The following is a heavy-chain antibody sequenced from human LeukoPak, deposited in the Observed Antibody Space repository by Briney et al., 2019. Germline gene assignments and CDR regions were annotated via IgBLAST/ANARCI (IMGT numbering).Heavy chain of an antibody. D-gene: IGHD5-24*01. Sequence: SGPTLVKPSETLSLTCTVSGGSISSYYWSWIRQPPGKGLEWIGYIYYSGSTNYNPSLKSRVTISVDTSKNQFSLKLSSVTAADTAVYYCADLRRDGYERYFQHWGQGTLATVSS. CDR2: IYYSGST. J-gene: IGHJ1*01. CDR1: GGSISSYY. V-gene: IGHV4-59*01. CDR3: ADLRRDGYERYFQH.